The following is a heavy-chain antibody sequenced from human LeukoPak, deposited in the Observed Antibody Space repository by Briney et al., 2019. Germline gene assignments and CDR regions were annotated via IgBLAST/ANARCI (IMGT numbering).Heavy chain of an antibody. CDR2: ISSGTTYM. J-gene: IGHJ4*02. V-gene: IGHV3-21*04. D-gene: IGHD2-2*01. CDR1: GFTFSDYT. Sequence: GGSLRLSCAASGFTFSDYTMNWVRQAPGKGLQWVSSISSGTTYMYYTDSVKGRFTISRDNAKNSLYLQMNSLRAEDTAVYYCAKDLSRRRSSRFDYWGQGTLVNVSS. CDR3: AKDLSRRRSSRFDY.